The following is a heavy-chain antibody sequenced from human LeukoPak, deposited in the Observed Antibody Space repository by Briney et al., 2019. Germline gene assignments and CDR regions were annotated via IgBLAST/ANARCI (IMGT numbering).Heavy chain of an antibody. D-gene: IGHD6-19*01. CDR1: GFTFSSYG. J-gene: IGHJ4*02. CDR3: ARVAVAGFYYFDY. Sequence: PGGSLRLSCAASGFTFSSYGMHWVRQAPGKGLEWVANIKQDGSEQYYVDSVKGRFTVSRDNAKNSLYLQMNSLRAEDTAVYYCARVAVAGFYYFDYWGQGTLVTVSS. CDR2: IKQDGSEQ. V-gene: IGHV3-7*01.